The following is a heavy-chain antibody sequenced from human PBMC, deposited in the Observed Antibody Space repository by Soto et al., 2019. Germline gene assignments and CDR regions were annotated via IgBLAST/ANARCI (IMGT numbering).Heavy chain of an antibody. D-gene: IGHD2-2*01. J-gene: IGHJ3*02. CDR2: TYYRSKWYN. Sequence: RSLTCTVSGGRISNNRAAWNWIKQNPSRGLEWLGRTYYRSKWYNDYAVSVKSRITINPDTSKNQFSLQLNSVTPEDTAVYYCAMEYCSSTSCSPSAFDIWGQGTMVTVSS. CDR3: AMEYCSSTSCSPSAFDI. CDR1: GGRISNNRAA. V-gene: IGHV6-1*01.